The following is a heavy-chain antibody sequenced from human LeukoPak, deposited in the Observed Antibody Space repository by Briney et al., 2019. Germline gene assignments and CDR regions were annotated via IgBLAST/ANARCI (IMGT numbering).Heavy chain of an antibody. CDR1: GFTFSSYA. CDR2: ISGSGGST. J-gene: IGHJ3*02. CDR3: AKSVRDSSGWYPDAFDI. D-gene: IGHD6-19*01. Sequence: GGSLRLSCAASGFTFSSYAMSWVRQAPGKGLDWVSAISGSGGSTYYADSVKGRFTISRDNSKNTLYLQMNSLRAEDTAVYYCAKSVRDSSGWYPDAFDIWGQGTMVTVSS. V-gene: IGHV3-23*01.